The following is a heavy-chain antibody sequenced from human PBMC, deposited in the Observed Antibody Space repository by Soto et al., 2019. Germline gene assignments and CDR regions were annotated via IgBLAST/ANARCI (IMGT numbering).Heavy chain of an antibody. CDR3: ATRLLHLGELSSHDAFDI. V-gene: IGHV1-24*01. CDR2: FDPEDGET. D-gene: IGHD3-16*02. Sequence: ALVKVSCKVSGYTLTELSMHWVRQAPGKGLEWMGGFDPEDGETIYAQKFQGRVTMTEDTSTDTAYMELSSLRSEDTAVYYCATRLLHLGELSSHDAFDIWGHGTMVTVSS. J-gene: IGHJ3*02. CDR1: GYTLTELS.